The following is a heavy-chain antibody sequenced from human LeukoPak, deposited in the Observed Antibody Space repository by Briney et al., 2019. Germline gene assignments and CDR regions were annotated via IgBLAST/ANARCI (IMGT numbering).Heavy chain of an antibody. CDR2: ISGSGDRT. Sequence: GGSLRLSCAASGFSFSYSWMHWVRQAPGKGLEWVSAISGSGDRTFLGGYMAGRFTISRDNSKNTLFLQMNDLRAEDTAVYFCARERRPDGFDHWGQGTLVTVSS. V-gene: IGHV3-23*01. CDR3: ARERRPDGFDH. CDR1: GFSFSYSW. J-gene: IGHJ4*02.